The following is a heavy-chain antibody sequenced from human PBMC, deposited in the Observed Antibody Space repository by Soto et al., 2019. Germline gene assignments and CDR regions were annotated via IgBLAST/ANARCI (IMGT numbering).Heavy chain of an antibody. Sequence: DVQLLESGGGLVQPEGSLRLSCAASGFTFSSYAMGWVRQGPGQGLEWVAVVSIGGSTHYADSVRGRFTISRDNSKTTLSLQMSSLTAEDTAVYFCAKRRGAGGHFDYWGQGALVTVS. D-gene: IGHD2-15*01. J-gene: IGHJ4*02. V-gene: IGHV3-23*01. CDR1: GFTFSSYA. CDR2: VSIGGST. CDR3: AKRRGAGGHFDY.